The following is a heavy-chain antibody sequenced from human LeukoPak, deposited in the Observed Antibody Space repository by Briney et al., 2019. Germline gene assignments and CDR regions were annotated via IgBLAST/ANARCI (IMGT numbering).Heavy chain of an antibody. J-gene: IGHJ4*02. CDR1: GFTFSSYS. Sequence: GGSLRLSCAASGFTFSSYSMNWVRQAPGKGLEWVSYISSSSSTIYYADSVKGRFTISRDNAKNSLYLQMNSLRAEDTAVYYCARAAGKFDYWGQGTLVTVSS. CDR2: ISSSSSTI. V-gene: IGHV3-48*04. D-gene: IGHD6-13*01. CDR3: ARAAGKFDY.